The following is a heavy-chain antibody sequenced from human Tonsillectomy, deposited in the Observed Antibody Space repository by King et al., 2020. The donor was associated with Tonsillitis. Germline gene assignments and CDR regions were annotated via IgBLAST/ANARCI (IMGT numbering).Heavy chain of an antibody. J-gene: IGHJ6*02. D-gene: IGHD4-17*01. Sequence: VQLVESGGGVVQPGRSLRLSCAASGFTFSSYAMHWVRQAPGKGLEWVAAISYDGSNKYYADSVKGRFTISRDNSKNTLYLQMNSLRAEDTAVYYCAGRDGALDYYYYAMDVWGQGTTVTVSS. CDR2: ISYDGSNK. CDR1: GFTFSSYA. CDR3: AGRDGALDYYYYAMDV. V-gene: IGHV3-30*04.